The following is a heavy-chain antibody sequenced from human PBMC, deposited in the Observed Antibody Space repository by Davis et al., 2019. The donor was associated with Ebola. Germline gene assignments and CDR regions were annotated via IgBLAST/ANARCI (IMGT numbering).Heavy chain of an antibody. J-gene: IGHJ5*02. CDR1: GFTVSSNY. Sequence: GGSLRLSCAASGFTVSSNYMSWVRQAPGKGLEWVSYISSSSSTIYYADSVKGRFTISRDNAKNSLYLQMNSLRDEDTAVYYCARDLGTGIQLWLLRTNWFDPWGQGTLVTVSS. CDR3: ARDLGTGIQLWLLRTNWFDP. V-gene: IGHV3-48*02. D-gene: IGHD5-18*01. CDR2: ISSSSSTI.